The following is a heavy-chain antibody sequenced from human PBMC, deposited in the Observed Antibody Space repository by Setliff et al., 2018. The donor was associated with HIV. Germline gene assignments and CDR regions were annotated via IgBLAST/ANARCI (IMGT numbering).Heavy chain of an antibody. J-gene: IGHJ6*03. D-gene: IGHD1-7*01. CDR1: GDSVSRSNYY. Sequence: SETLSLSCTVSGDSVSRSNYYWAWIRQPPGKGLEWIGSIDYNEVTYYNPSLKSRVTISVDTSKNQFSLKLSSVTAADTAVYYCARDRYTWNYGKNYMDVWGKGTTVTVSS. V-gene: IGHV4-39*07. CDR2: IDYNEVT. CDR3: ARDRYTWNYGKNYMDV.